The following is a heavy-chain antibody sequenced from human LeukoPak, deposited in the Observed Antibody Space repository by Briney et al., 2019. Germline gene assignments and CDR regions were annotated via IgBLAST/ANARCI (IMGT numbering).Heavy chain of an antibody. V-gene: IGHV4-61*02. CDR1: GGSISSGSYY. D-gene: IGHD5-18*01. J-gene: IGHJ4*02. CDR3: ATGRGYSYGYYFDY. CDR2: IYTSGST. Sequence: SQTLSLTCTVSGGSISSGSYYWSWIRQPAGKGLEWIGRIYTSGSTNYNPSLKSRVTISVDTSKNQFSLKLSSVTAADTAVYYCATGRGYSYGYYFDYWGQGTLVTVSS.